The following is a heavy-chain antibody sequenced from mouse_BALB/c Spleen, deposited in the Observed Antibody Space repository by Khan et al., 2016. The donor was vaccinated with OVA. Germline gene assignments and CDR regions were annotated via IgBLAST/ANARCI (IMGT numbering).Heavy chain of an antibody. CDR1: GYTFTSYT. Sequence: VQLQESGAELARPGASVKMSCKASGYTFTSYTIHWIKKRPGQGLEWIGYINPSNGYTNYNQKFKHKATLTTDKSSTTAYLQLSSLTSDDSAVDNGVRDGAYHRNDGWFAYWGQGTLVTVSA. V-gene: IGHV1-4*01. J-gene: IGHJ3*01. D-gene: IGHD2-14*01. CDR3: VRDGAYHRNDGWFAY. CDR2: INPSNGYT.